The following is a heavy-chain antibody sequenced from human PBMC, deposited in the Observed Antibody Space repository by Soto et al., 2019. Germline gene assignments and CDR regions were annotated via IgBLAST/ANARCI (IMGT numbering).Heavy chain of an antibody. J-gene: IGHJ4*02. Sequence: EVQLVESGGGLVQPGGSLRLSCVVSGFTLSDHYIDWVRQAPGKGLEWVGRTKNKAQRYTTECAASVKGRFTISRDDSENSVYLQMNSLKTEDTAVYYCVRWDSGNPENWGQGTLVTVSS. CDR1: GFTLSDHY. D-gene: IGHD1-26*01. V-gene: IGHV3-72*01. CDR2: TKNKAQRYTT. CDR3: VRWDSGNPEN.